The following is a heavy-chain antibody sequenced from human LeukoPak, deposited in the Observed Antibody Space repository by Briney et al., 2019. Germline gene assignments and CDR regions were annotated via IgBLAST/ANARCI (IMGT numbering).Heavy chain of an antibody. D-gene: IGHD2-15*01. Sequence: GGSLRLSCAASGFTFSSSGMHWVSQAPGKGLEWVAVIWYDVSNKYYADSVKGRLTISRDNSKNTLYLQMNSLRAEDTAVYYCARDHQRYCSGGSCYSGYWGQGTLVTVSS. CDR2: IWYDVSNK. CDR3: ARDHQRYCSGGSCYSGY. CDR1: GFTFSSSG. J-gene: IGHJ4*02. V-gene: IGHV3-33*01.